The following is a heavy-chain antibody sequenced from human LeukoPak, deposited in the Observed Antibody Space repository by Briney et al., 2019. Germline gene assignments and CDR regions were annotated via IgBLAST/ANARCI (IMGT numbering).Heavy chain of an antibody. CDR3: ARGVYYYGSGSSTDY. Sequence: GGSLRLSCAASGFTFSRHYMHWVRQAPGKGLEWVSYISSSGSTIYYADSVKGRFTISRDNAKNSLYPQMNSLRAEDTAVYYCARGVYYYGSGSSTDYWGQGTLVTVSS. CDR1: GFTFSRHY. J-gene: IGHJ4*02. V-gene: IGHV3-48*04. CDR2: ISSSGSTI. D-gene: IGHD3-10*01.